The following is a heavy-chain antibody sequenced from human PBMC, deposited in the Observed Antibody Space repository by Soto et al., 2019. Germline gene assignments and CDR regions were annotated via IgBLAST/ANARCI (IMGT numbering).Heavy chain of an antibody. Sequence: EVQLLESGGGLVQPGGSLRLPCAASGFTFSSYAMSWVRQAPGKGLEWVSAISGSGGSTYYADSVKGRFTISRDNSKNTLYLQMNSLRAEDTAVYYCAKDQIVVVVAATPGDFDYWGQGTLVTVSS. CDR2: ISGSGGST. V-gene: IGHV3-23*01. D-gene: IGHD2-15*01. CDR3: AKDQIVVVVAATPGDFDY. CDR1: GFTFSSYA. J-gene: IGHJ4*02.